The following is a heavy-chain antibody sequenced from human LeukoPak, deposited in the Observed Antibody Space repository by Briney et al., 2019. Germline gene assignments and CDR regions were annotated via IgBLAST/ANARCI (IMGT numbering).Heavy chain of an antibody. CDR2: ISSSSSYI. V-gene: IGHV3-21*01. D-gene: IGHD3-9*01. J-gene: IGHJ3*02. Sequence: TAGGSLRLSCAASGFTVSSNYMSWVRQAPGKGLEWVSSISSSSSYIYYADSVKGRFTISRDNAKNSLYLQMNSLRAEDTAVYYCARGALRYFDWLLNAFDIWGQGTMVTVSS. CDR3: ARGALRYFDWLLNAFDI. CDR1: GFTVSSNY.